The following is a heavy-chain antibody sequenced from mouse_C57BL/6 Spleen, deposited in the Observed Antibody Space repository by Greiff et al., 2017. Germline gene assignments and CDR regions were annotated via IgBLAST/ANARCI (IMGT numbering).Heavy chain of an antibody. J-gene: IGHJ1*03. CDR1: GYTFTSYW. CDR3: ARYATTVVARYFDV. V-gene: IGHV1-55*01. D-gene: IGHD1-1*01. Sequence: VQLQQPGAELVKPGASVKMSCKASGYTFTSYWITWVKQRPGQGLEWIGDIYPGSGSTNYNEKFKSKATLTVDTSSSTAYMQLSSLTSEDSAVYYCARYATTVVARYFDVWGTGTTVTVSS. CDR2: IYPGSGST.